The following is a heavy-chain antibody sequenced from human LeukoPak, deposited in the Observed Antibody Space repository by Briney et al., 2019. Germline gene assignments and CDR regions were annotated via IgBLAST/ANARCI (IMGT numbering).Heavy chain of an antibody. CDR3: ARLYDFIDY. J-gene: IGHJ4*02. CDR2: IYYNGST. Sequence: SETLSLTCTVSGGSISSSSYYWGWIRQPPGKGLEWIGSIYYNGSTYYNPSLKSRVTISVDTSKNQFSLKLSSVTAADTAVYYCARLYDFIDYWGQGTLVTVSS. CDR1: GGSISSSSYY. D-gene: IGHD3-3*01. V-gene: IGHV4-39*01.